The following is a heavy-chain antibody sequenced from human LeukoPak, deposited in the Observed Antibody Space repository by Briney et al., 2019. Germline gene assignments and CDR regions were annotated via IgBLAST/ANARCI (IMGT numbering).Heavy chain of an antibody. CDR1: GGTFSNHA. CDR2: TIPILGSGTT. D-gene: IGHD3-10*01. CDR3: ATGAVMVRGVLNWFDP. Sequence: SVKVSCKASGGTFSNHALSWRRQAPGQGLEWMGGTIPILGSGTTNYAQKFQGRITIIADESTNTAYMELSSLRPEHPAVYYCATGAVMVRGVLNWFDPWGQGTLVTVSS. V-gene: IGHV1-69*01. J-gene: IGHJ5*02.